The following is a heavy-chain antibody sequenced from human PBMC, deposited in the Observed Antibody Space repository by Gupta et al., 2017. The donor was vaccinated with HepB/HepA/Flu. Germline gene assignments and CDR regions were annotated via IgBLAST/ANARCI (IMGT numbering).Heavy chain of an antibody. Sequence: QVQLVESGGGVVQPGKSLSLSCSASGFTFSSYGMHWVRQAPGKGLEWVTVIYYDESNKYYADSVKGRLTISRDNSKNTLYLQMNSLRVEDKAMYYSARGNWNPDYWGQGNRVTVSS. J-gene: IGHJ4*02. V-gene: IGHV3-33*01. CDR2: IYYDESNK. CDR1: GFTFSSYG. D-gene: IGHD1-1*01. CDR3: ARGNWNPDY.